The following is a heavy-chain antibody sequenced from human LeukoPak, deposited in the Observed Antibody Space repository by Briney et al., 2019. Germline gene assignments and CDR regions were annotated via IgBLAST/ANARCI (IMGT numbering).Heavy chain of an antibody. D-gene: IGHD5-24*01. CDR3: AREDGYNSPYYFDY. CDR2: IFYSGST. V-gene: IGHV4-59*01. CDR1: GVSISSYY. J-gene: IGHJ4*02. Sequence: SETLSLTCTVSGVSISSYYWSWIRQPPGKGLEWIGFIFYSGSTNYNPSVKSRVTISADTSKNQFSLKLRSVTAADTAVYYCAREDGYNSPYYFDYWGQGTLVTVSS.